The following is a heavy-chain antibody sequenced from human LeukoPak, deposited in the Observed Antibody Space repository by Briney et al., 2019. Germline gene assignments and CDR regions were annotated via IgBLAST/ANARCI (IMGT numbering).Heavy chain of an antibody. CDR1: GFTFSDYY. CDR3: AKDLGLTGSFQTFDY. J-gene: IGHJ4*02. CDR2: ISSRSSST. V-gene: IGHV3-11*06. Sequence: GGSLRLSCAASGFTFSDYYMSWIRQAPGKGLEWVSYISSRSSSTSYADSVKGRFTISRDNSKNILYLQMNSLRAEDTALYYCAKDLGLTGSFQTFDYWGQGILVTVSS. D-gene: IGHD1-26*01.